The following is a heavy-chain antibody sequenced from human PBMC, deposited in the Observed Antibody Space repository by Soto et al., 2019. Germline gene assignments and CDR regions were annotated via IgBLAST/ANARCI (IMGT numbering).Heavy chain of an antibody. CDR2: IIPIFGTA. Sequence: GLEWMGGIIPIFGTANYAQKFQGRVTITADESTSTAYMELSSLRSEDTAVYYCARERRSIYGDYNYYYYGMDVWGQGTTVTVS. V-gene: IGHV1-69*01. J-gene: IGHJ6*02. D-gene: IGHD4-17*01. CDR3: ARERRSIYGDYNYYYYGMDV.